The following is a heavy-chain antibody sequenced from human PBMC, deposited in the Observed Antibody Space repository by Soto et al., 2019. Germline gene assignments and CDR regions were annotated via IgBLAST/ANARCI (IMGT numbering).Heavy chain of an antibody. D-gene: IGHD6-13*01. Sequence: GESLKIPRKGSGYSFTCYWIGWVRQMPGKGLEWMGIIYPGDSDTRYSPPLQGQVTISADKSISTAYLPWSSLKASDTAMYYCAGLIEQQQLVIYFDSWGQGTLVTVSS. CDR1: GYSFTCYW. CDR3: AGLIEQQQLVIYFDS. V-gene: IGHV5-51*01. CDR2: IYPGDSDT. J-gene: IGHJ4*02.